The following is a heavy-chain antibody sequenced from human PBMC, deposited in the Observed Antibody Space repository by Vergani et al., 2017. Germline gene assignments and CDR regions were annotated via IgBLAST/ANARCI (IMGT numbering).Heavy chain of an antibody. D-gene: IGHD5-24*01. CDR2: INHSGST. J-gene: IGHJ4*02. V-gene: IGHV4-34*01. Sequence: QVQLQQWGAGLLKPSETLSLTCAVYGGSFSGYYWSWIRQPPGKGLEWIGEINHSGSTNYNPSLKSRVTISVDTSKNQFSLKLSSVTAADTAVYYCARVGRDGYNYFDYWGQGTLVTVSS. CDR3: ARVGRDGYNYFDY. CDR1: GGSFSGYY.